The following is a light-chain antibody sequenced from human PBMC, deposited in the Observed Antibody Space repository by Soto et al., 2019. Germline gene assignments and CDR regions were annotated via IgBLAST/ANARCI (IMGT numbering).Light chain of an antibody. V-gene: IGKV1-5*01. CDR1: QSISSW. Sequence: IQMTQSPSTLSACVGDRVTITCRASQSISSWLAWYQQKPGKAPKFLIYDASSLESGVPSRFSGSGSGTEFTLTISSLQPDDFATYYCQQYNSYSQTFGQGTKV. J-gene: IGKJ1*01. CDR2: DAS. CDR3: QQYNSYSQT.